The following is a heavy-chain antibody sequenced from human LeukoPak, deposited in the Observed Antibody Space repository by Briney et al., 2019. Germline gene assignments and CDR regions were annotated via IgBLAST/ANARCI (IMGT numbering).Heavy chain of an antibody. CDR2: VSFDGRMT. CDR3: TIDPRYLGLDP. D-gene: IGHD1-14*01. CDR1: GFTFSAFW. Sequence: GGSLRLSCAASGFTFSAFWMHWVRQTPGKGLVWISRVSFDGRMTNYADSVRGRFTISRDNAKTTLYLQMNTLRAEDTAIYYCTIDPRYLGLDPWGQGTLVTVSS. J-gene: IGHJ5*02. V-gene: IGHV3-74*01.